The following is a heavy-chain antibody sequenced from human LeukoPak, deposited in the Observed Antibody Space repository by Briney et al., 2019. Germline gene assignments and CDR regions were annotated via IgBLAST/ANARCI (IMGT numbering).Heavy chain of an antibody. CDR2: IYSGGST. CDR1: GFTVSSNY. D-gene: IGHD5-18*01. J-gene: IGHJ5*02. CDR3: ARDRKWLRWFDP. V-gene: IGHV3-53*01. Sequence: PGGSLRLSCAASGFTVSSNYMSWVRQAPGKGLEWVSVIYSGGSTYYADSVKGRFTISRDNSKNTLYLQMNSLRAEDTAVYYCARDRKWLRWFDPWGQGTLVTVSS.